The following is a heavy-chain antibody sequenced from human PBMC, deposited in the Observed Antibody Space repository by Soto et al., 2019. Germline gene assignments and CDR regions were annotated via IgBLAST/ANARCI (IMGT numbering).Heavy chain of an antibody. CDR3: ATDPNLSGYDWDY. CDR1: GYTLTELS. V-gene: IGHV1-24*01. CDR2: FDPEDGET. J-gene: IGHJ4*02. Sequence: ASVKVSCKVSGYTLTELSMHWVRQAPGRGLEWMGGFDPEDGETIYAQKFQGRVTMTEDTSTDTAYMELSSLRSEDTAVYYCATDPNLSGYDWDYWGQGTLVTVSS. D-gene: IGHD5-12*01.